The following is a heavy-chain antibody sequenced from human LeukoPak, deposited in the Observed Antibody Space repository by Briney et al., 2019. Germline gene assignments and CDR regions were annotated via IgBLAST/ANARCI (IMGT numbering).Heavy chain of an antibody. Sequence: SETLSLTCTVSGGSISSSSYYWGWIRQPPGKGLEWIGSIYYSGSTYYNPSLKSRVTISVDTSKNQFSLKLSSVTAADTAVYYCARHNPDSMGFDYWGQGTLVTVSS. V-gene: IGHV4-39*01. CDR2: IYYSGST. D-gene: IGHD3-22*01. CDR1: GGSISSSSYY. CDR3: ARHNPDSMGFDY. J-gene: IGHJ4*02.